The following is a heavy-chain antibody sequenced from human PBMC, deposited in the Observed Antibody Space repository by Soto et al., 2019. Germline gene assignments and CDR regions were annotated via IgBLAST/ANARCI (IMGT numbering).Heavy chain of an antibody. J-gene: IGHJ4*02. CDR1: GDSVSSNNPT. CDR2: TYYRSKWYN. Sequence: PSQTLSLTCAISGDSVSSNNPTWNWIRQSPSRGLEWLGRTYYRSKWYNDYAVAVKNRITINPDTAKNQFSLQLNAVTPADTAVYYCARGAWVSMDSWGQGTLVTVSS. V-gene: IGHV6-1*01. D-gene: IGHD6-13*01. CDR3: ARGAWVSMDS.